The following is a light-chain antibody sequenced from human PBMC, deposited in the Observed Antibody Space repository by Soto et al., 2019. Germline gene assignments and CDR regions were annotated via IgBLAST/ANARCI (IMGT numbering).Light chain of an antibody. Sequence: DIQMTQSPSSLSASVGDRVTITCQASQDISNYLNWYQQKAGKAPKLLIYDASNLETGVPSRFSGSGSGTDFTFTISSLQPEDFATYYCQHFDNLPRYTFGQGTKLEI. CDR2: DAS. CDR1: QDISNY. V-gene: IGKV1-33*01. CDR3: QHFDNLPRYT. J-gene: IGKJ2*01.